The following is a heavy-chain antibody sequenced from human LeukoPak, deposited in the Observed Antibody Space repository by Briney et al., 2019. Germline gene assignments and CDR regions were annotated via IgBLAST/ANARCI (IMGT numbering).Heavy chain of an antibody. CDR1: GGSFSGYY. CDR2: INHSGST. CDR3: ARHFGGYEIYYYYYYMDV. J-gene: IGHJ6*03. V-gene: IGHV4-34*01. D-gene: IGHD5-12*01. Sequence: SETLSLTCAVYGGSFSGYYWSWIRQPPGKGLEWIGEINHSGSTNYNPSLKSRVTISVDTSKNQFSLKLSSVTAADTAVYYCARHFGGYEIYYYYYYMDVWGKGTTVTISS.